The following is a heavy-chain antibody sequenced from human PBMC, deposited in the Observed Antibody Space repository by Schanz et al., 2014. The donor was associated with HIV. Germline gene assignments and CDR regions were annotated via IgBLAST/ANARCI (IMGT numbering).Heavy chain of an antibody. Sequence: VQLLESGGGLVRPGGSLRIFCATSGFTFSSYAMNWVRQHPGKGLEWIGYINYSGITHYNPSLKSRVTISVDTSKNRFSLKLTSVTAADTALYYCARDIGGLYYFDSWGQGTLVTVSS. J-gene: IGHJ4*02. CDR2: INYSGIT. CDR3: ARDIGGLYYFDS. D-gene: IGHD3-16*01. V-gene: IGHV4-31*02. CDR1: GFTFSSYA.